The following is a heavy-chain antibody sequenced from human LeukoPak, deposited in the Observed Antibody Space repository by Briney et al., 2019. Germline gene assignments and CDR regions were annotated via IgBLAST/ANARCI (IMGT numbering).Heavy chain of an antibody. CDR1: GFTFSSYA. Sequence: GGSLRLSCAASGFTFSSYAMHWVRQAPGKGLEWVAVISYDESNKYYADSVKGRFTISKDNSKNTLYLQMNSLRAEDTAVYYCASYSGRITMVRVFDYWGQGTLVTVSS. V-gene: IGHV3-30*04. J-gene: IGHJ4*02. D-gene: IGHD3-10*01. CDR2: ISYDESNK. CDR3: ASYSGRITMVRVFDY.